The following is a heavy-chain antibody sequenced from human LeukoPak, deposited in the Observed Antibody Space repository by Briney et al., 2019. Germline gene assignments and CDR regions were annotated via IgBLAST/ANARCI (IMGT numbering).Heavy chain of an antibody. D-gene: IGHD4-17*01. V-gene: IGHV4-34*01. Sequence: SETLSLTCAVYGGSFSGYYWSWIRQPPGKGLEWIGEINHSGSTNYNPSLKSRVTISVDTSKNQFSLKLSSATAADTAVYYCARAVTNKNFDYWGQGTLVTVSS. CDR1: GGSFSGYY. CDR2: INHSGST. J-gene: IGHJ4*02. CDR3: ARAVTNKNFDY.